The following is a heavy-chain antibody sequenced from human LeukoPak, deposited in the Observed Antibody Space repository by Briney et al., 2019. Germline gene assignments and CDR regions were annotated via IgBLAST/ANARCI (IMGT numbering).Heavy chain of an antibody. D-gene: IGHD2-15*01. Sequence: SETLSLTCTVSGGSISSSSYYWGWIRQPPGKGLEWIGSIYYSGSTYYNPSLKSRVTISVDTSKNQFSLKLRFVTAADTAVYYCARVRCSGGSCPYYYYYYYMDVWGKGTTVTVSS. CDR2: IYYSGST. CDR1: GGSISSSSYY. J-gene: IGHJ6*03. V-gene: IGHV4-39*07. CDR3: ARVRCSGGSCPYYYYYYYMDV.